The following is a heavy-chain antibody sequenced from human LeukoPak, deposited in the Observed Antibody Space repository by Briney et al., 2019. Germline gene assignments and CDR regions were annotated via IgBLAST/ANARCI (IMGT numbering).Heavy chain of an antibody. J-gene: IGHJ4*02. D-gene: IGHD1-26*01. V-gene: IGHV3-7*01. CDR1: GFSFSGYW. CDR2: IAHDGSEK. CDR3: ARPSQYSGSYFDS. Sequence: GGSLRLSCAASGFSFSGYWMGWVRQAPEKGLEWVANIAHDGSEKKYVDSVRGHFTISRDNAKNTLYLQINSLTVEDTGVYYCARPSQYSGSYFDSWGPGTLVTVSS.